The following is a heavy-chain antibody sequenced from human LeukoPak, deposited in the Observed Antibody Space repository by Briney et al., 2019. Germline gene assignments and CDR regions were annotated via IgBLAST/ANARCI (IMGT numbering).Heavy chain of an antibody. J-gene: IGHJ4*02. CDR3: SKWGDYDVLTGYYDSDF. Sequence: GASLRLSCAASGFTFSNYAMSWVRQAPGKGLEWVSAIVGSGGSTYYADSVEGRFSISRDNSKNTLFLQMNSLRVEDTALYYCSKWGDYDVLTGYYDSDFWGQGTLVTVSS. CDR1: GFTFSNYA. CDR2: IVGSGGST. D-gene: IGHD3-9*01. V-gene: IGHV3-23*01.